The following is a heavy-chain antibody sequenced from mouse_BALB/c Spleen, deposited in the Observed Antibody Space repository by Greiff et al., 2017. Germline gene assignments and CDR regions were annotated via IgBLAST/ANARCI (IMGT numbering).Heavy chain of an antibody. CDR1: GYTFTSYT. D-gene: IGHD1-2*01. Sequence: QVQLKESGAELARPGASVKMSCKASGYTFTSYTMHWVKQRPGQGLEWIGYINPSSGYTNYNQKFKDKATLTADKSSSTAYMQLSSLTSEDSAVYYCAKDHYYGYVGYWGQGTTLTVSS. J-gene: IGHJ2*01. CDR3: AKDHYYGYVGY. CDR2: INPSSGYT. V-gene: IGHV1-4*01.